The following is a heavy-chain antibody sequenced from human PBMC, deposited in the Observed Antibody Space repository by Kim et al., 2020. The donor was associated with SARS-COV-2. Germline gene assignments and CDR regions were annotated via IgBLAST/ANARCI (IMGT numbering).Heavy chain of an antibody. CDR3: ARRFTVAGLHWYFDL. CDR2: IYYSGST. V-gene: IGHV4-39*01. D-gene: IGHD6-19*01. CDR1: GGSISSSSYY. J-gene: IGHJ2*01. Sequence: SETLSLTCTVSGGSISSSSYYWGWIRQPPGKGLEWIGSIYYSGSTYYNPSLKSRVTISVDTSKNQFSLKLSSVTAADTAVYYCARRFTVAGLHWYFDLWGRGTLVTVSS.